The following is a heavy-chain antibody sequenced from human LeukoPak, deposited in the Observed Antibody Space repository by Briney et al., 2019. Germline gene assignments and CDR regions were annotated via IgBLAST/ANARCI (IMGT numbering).Heavy chain of an antibody. Sequence: GGSLRLSCAASGFTFSSYGLHWVRQAPGKGLEWVAFIRHDGSNKYYADSVKGRFTISRDNSKNTLYLQMNSLRVEDTAVYYCAKDLEDYYDSSGYPFLDYWGQGTLVTVSS. D-gene: IGHD3-22*01. CDR3: AKDLEDYYDSSGYPFLDY. CDR1: GFTFSSYG. V-gene: IGHV3-30*02. J-gene: IGHJ4*02. CDR2: IRHDGSNK.